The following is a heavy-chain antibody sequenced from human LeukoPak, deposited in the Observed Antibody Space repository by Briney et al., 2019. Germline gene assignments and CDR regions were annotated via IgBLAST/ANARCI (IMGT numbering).Heavy chain of an antibody. CDR1: GFTFSRYW. Sequence: PGGPLRLSRAASGFTFSRYWMHWVRQAPGEGLMWVSRINSDGSSTTYADSVKGRFTVSRDNAKNTLYLQMNSLRAEDTAVYYCAREYFYDSSGYFPHGYWGQGTLVTVSS. D-gene: IGHD3-22*01. CDR3: AREYFYDSSGYFPHGY. CDR2: INSDGSST. J-gene: IGHJ4*02. V-gene: IGHV3-74*01.